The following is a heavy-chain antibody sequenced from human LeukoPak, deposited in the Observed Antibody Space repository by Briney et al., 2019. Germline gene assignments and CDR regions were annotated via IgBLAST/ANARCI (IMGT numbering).Heavy chain of an antibody. CDR3: ARGDSSGWYIPYYYYMDV. CDR1: GGSISSYY. Sequence: SETPSLTXTVSGGSISSYYWSWIRQPPGKGLEWIGYIYYSGSTNYNPSLKSRVTISVDTSKNQFSLKLSSVTAADTAVYYCARGDSSGWYIPYYYYMDVWGKGTTVTVSS. D-gene: IGHD6-19*01. J-gene: IGHJ6*03. V-gene: IGHV4-59*01. CDR2: IYYSGST.